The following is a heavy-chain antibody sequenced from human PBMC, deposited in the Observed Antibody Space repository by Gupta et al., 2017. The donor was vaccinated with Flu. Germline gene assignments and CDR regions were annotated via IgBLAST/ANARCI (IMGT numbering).Heavy chain of an antibody. V-gene: IGHV4-39*01. CDR3: ARLGSSSYYDAKYFFDY. CDR2: IYYSGST. D-gene: IGHD6-13*01. Sequence: PGKGLEWIGSIYYSGSTYDNPSLKSRVTISVDTSKNQFSLKLSSVTAADTAVYYCARLGSSSYYDAKYFFDYWGQGILVTVSS. J-gene: IGHJ4*02.